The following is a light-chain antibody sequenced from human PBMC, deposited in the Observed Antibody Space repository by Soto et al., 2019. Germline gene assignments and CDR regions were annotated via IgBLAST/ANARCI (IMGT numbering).Light chain of an antibody. V-gene: IGKV1-39*01. CDR1: QSVDSH. CDR3: QEHYSASYT. J-gene: IGKJ3*01. Sequence: DIQMTQSPSSLSASVGDRITISCRASQSVDSHLNWYQQLPGKAPKLLIYGASTLQRGVTSRFSGSGSETDFTLRISGLQPEDCATYDCQEHYSASYTFGPGTKVDVK. CDR2: GAS.